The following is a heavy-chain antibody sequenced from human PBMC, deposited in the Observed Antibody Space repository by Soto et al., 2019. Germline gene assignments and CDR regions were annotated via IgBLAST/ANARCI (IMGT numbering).Heavy chain of an antibody. CDR1: GGSIRRSDSC. CDR3: ARVLITSGPLEYSFDV. V-gene: IGHV4-31*03. Sequence: SETLSLTCSVSGGSIRRSDSCWSWVRQFPGKDLEWIAYITDSGRTDYNPSLKSRATISIDTSKNQFFLNLSSMTAADTAVYFCARVLITSGPLEYSFDVWGPGSLVTVSS. D-gene: IGHD3-16*01. J-gene: IGHJ4*02. CDR2: ITDSGRT.